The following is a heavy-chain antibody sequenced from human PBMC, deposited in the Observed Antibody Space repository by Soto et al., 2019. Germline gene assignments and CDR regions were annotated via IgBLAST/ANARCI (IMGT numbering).Heavy chain of an antibody. J-gene: IGHJ4*02. Sequence: SETLSLTCTVSGASVSSATHYWNWIRQPPGKPLEWIGYIYYSGTTNYNPSLRSRVTISLDRSNDQFSLKLSSVTAADTAVYYCARERGATYGDYDELDYWGQGTLVTVSS. CDR3: ARERGATYGDYDELDY. D-gene: IGHD4-17*01. V-gene: IGHV4-61*01. CDR2: IYYSGTT. CDR1: GASVSSATHY.